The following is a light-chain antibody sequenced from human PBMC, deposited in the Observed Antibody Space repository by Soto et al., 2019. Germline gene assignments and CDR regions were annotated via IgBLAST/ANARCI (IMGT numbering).Light chain of an antibody. CDR1: EGIVNY. V-gene: IGKV1-9*01. Sequence: IQLTQSPSSLSASVGDRVTITCRASEGIVNYLAWYQQQPGKAPKLLIYGASTLQGGVPSRFTGSGSGTVFPPPFSSLQPEDFATYPCQKFFRSPLAFGQGTRVEMK. J-gene: IGKJ5*01. CDR2: GAS. CDR3: QKFFRSPLA.